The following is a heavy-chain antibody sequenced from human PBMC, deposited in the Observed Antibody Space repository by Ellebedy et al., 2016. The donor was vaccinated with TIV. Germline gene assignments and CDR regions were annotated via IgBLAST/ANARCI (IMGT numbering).Heavy chain of an antibody. Sequence: ASVKVSCKGSGYTFTRNAMHWVRQAPGQRLEWMGWINAGNGNTKYSQKFQGRVTITRDTSASTAYMELSSLRSEDTAVYYCARDQGSGNWGPGYFDYWGQGTLVTVSS. D-gene: IGHD3-3*01. CDR1: GYTFTRNA. V-gene: IGHV1-3*01. J-gene: IGHJ4*02. CDR2: INAGNGNT. CDR3: ARDQGSGNWGPGYFDY.